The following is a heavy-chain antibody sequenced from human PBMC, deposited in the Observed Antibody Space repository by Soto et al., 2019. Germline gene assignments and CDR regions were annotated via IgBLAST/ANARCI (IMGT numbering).Heavy chain of an antibody. CDR1: GYTLTELS. V-gene: IGHV1-24*01. CDR2: FDPEDGET. J-gene: IGHJ6*04. D-gene: IGHD1-7*01. CDR3: AADLVAGTTSPYYYYCIDV. Sequence: ASVKVSCKVSGYTLTELSMHWVRQAPGKGLEWMGGFDPEDGETIYAQKFQGRVTMTEDTSTDTAYMELSSLRSEDTAVYYCAADLVAGTTSPYYYYCIDVWDKGTTVTVSS.